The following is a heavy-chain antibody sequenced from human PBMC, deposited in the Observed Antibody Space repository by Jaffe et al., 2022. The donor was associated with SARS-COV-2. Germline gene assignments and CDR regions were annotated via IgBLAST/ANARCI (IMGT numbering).Heavy chain of an antibody. CDR2: INSDGSST. Sequence: EVQLVESGGGLVQPGGSLRLSCAASGFTFSSYWMHWVRQAPGKGLVWVSRINSDGSSTSYADSVKGRFTISRDNAKNTLYLQMNSLRAEDTAVYYCAREWIEQQLVLPHLVPSAPGYYYGMDVWGQGTTVTVSS. CDR1: GFTFSSYW. D-gene: IGHD6-13*01. V-gene: IGHV3-74*01. J-gene: IGHJ6*02. CDR3: AREWIEQQLVLPHLVPSAPGYYYGMDV.